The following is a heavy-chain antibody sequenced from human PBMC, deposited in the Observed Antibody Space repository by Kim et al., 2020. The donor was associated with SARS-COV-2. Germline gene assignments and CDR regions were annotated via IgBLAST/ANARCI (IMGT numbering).Heavy chain of an antibody. Sequence: SVKVSCKASGGTFSSYAISWVRQAPGQGLEWMGRIIPILGIANYAQKFQGRVTITADKSTSTAYMELSSLRSEDTAVYYCARTTNKGTHNWNYVGWFDPWGQGTLVTVSS. CDR3: ARTTNKGTHNWNYVGWFDP. CDR1: GGTFSSYA. J-gene: IGHJ5*02. V-gene: IGHV1-69*04. CDR2: IIPILGIA. D-gene: IGHD1-7*01.